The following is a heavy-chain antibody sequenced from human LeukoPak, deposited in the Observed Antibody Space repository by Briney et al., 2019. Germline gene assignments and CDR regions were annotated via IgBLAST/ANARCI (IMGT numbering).Heavy chain of an antibody. CDR2: ISYDGSNK. CDR1: GFTFSSYA. Sequence: GGSLRLSCSASGFTFSSYAMHWVRQAPGKGLEWVAVISYDGSNKYYADSVKGRFTISRDNSKNTLYLQMNSLRAEDTAVYYCASRPGYSSGWYGVDYWGQGTLVTVSS. CDR3: ASRPGYSSGWYGVDY. D-gene: IGHD6-19*01. J-gene: IGHJ4*02. V-gene: IGHV3-30-3*01.